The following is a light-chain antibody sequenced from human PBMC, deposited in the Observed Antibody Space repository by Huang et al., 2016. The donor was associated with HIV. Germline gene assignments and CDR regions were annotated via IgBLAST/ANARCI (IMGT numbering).Light chain of an antibody. CDR2: KAS. Sequence: DIQMTQSPPSLSASVGDRVTFTCRANQNITKSLNWYQQKPGKAPKLRIYKASTLESGVPARFSGSGSGSRFTLKIVILQPEDFATYYCQQSFSVPRTFG. J-gene: IGKJ1*01. CDR1: QNITKS. V-gene: IGKV1-39*01. CDR3: QQSFSVPRT.